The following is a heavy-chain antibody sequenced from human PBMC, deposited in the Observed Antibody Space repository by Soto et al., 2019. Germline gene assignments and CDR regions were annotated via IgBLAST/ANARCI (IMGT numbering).Heavy chain of an antibody. CDR1: GFTFSSYG. CDR2: ISYDGSNK. V-gene: IGHV3-30*03. J-gene: IGHJ5*02. Sequence: QVQLVESGGGVVQPGRSLRLSCAASGFTFSSYGMHWVRQAPGKGLEWVAVISYDGSNKYYADSVKGRFTISRDNSKNTLYLQMNSLRAEDTAVYYCATLTGTTINWFDPWGQETLVTVSS. CDR3: ATLTGTTINWFDP. D-gene: IGHD1-7*01.